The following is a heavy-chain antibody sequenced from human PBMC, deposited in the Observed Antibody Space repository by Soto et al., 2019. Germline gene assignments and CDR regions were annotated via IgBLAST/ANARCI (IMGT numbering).Heavy chain of an antibody. CDR1: GFTFSSYA. V-gene: IGHV3-30-3*01. J-gene: IGHJ2*01. CDR3: VRVTEYYYDSSGYSYPPSYFDL. Sequence: QVQLVESGGGVVQPGRSLRLSCAASGFTFSSYAMHWVRQAPGKGLEWVAVISYDGSNKYYADSVKGRFTISRDNSKNTLYLQMNSLRAEDMTVYYCVRVTEYYYDSSGYSYPPSYFDLWGRGTLVTVSS. D-gene: IGHD3-22*01. CDR2: ISYDGSNK.